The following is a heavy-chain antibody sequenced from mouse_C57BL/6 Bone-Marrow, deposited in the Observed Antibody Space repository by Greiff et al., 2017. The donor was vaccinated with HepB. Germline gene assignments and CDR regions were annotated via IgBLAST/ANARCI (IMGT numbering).Heavy chain of an antibody. J-gene: IGHJ1*03. CDR3: ARITTVRYFDV. D-gene: IGHD1-1*01. Sequence: VQLQQSGAELVKPGASVKLSCTASGFNIKDYYMHWVKQRTEQGLEWIGRIDPEDGETKYAPKFPGKATITADTSSNTAYLQLSSLTSEDTAVYYCARITTVRYFDVWGTGTTVTVSS. V-gene: IGHV14-2*01. CDR2: IDPEDGET. CDR1: GFNIKDYY.